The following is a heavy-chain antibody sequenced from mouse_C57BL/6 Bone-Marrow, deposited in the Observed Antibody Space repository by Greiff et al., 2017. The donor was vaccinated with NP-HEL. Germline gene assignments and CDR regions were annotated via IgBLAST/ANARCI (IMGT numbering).Heavy chain of an antibody. CDR2: IYPRSGNT. CDR1: GYTFTSYG. V-gene: IGHV1-81*01. Sequence: QVQLQQSGAELARPGASVKLSCKASGYTFTSYGISWVKQRTGQGLEWIGEIYPRSGNTYYNEKFKGKATLTADKSSSTAYMELRSLTSEDSAVYFCARGIITTVVAHYYAMDYWGQGTSVTVSS. J-gene: IGHJ4*01. D-gene: IGHD1-1*01. CDR3: ARGIITTVVAHYYAMDY.